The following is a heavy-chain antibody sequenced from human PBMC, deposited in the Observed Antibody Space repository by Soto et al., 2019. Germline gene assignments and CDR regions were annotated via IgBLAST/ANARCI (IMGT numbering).Heavy chain of an antibody. CDR1: GFTFSSYG. Sequence: QVQLGESGGAVVQPGKSLRLSCAASGFTFSSYGMYWVRQAPGKGLEWVAAIAYDGSNKYHADSVKGRFTISRDNSKNTLYLQMNSLRVEDTAVYYCAKDIVRYTYGACDYWGQGALVTVSS. CDR2: IAYDGSNK. J-gene: IGHJ4*02. CDR3: AKDIVRYTYGACDY. D-gene: IGHD5-18*01. V-gene: IGHV3-30*18.